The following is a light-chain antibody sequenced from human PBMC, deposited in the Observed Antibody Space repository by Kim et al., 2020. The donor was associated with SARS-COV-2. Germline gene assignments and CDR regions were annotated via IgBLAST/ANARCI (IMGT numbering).Light chain of an antibody. CDR3: QQFHNWPYT. V-gene: IGKV3-15*01. CDR1: QSVSSN. Sequence: SVSPEERATLSCRARQSVSSNLAWYQHKPGQAPRLLMYGASTRATGIPARFSGSGSGTEFTLTISSLQSEDFAVYYCQQFHNWPYTFGQGTKLEIK. J-gene: IGKJ2*01. CDR2: GAS.